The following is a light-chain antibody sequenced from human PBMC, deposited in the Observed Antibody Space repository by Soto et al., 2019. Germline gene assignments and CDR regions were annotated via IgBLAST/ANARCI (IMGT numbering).Light chain of an antibody. CDR3: SSYGGSNNLWV. Sequence: QSALTQPPSASGSPGQSVTISCTGTSSDVGGYNYVSWYQQQPGKAPKLMIFEVNKRPSGVPDRFSGSKSGNTASLTVSGLQAEDEADYYCSSYGGSNNLWVFGGGTKLTVL. CDR1: SSDVGGYNY. J-gene: IGLJ3*02. CDR2: EVN. V-gene: IGLV2-8*01.